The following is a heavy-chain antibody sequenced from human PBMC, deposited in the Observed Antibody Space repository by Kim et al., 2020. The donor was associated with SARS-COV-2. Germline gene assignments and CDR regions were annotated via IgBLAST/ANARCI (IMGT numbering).Heavy chain of an antibody. D-gene: IGHD6-19*01. Sequence: SINYNPSLRSRVTMSADTNRNQFSMKLSSVTAADTAVYYCARVDSGWYHYWGQGTLVTVSS. CDR3: ARVDSGWYHY. CDR2: SI. J-gene: IGHJ4*02. V-gene: IGHV4-4*07.